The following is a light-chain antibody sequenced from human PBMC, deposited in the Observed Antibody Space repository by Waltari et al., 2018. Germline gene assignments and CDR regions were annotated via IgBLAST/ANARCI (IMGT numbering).Light chain of an antibody. Sequence: EILLTQSPVTLSVSPGERATLSCKASHIVRSYLAWYQQKPGQAPRLLIYDASNRASGIPARFSGSGSGTDYTPTISNGEHEEVTVNYCQQRHDWPLNFGGGTKLEIK. CDR3: QQRHDWPLN. CDR1: HIVRSY. CDR2: DAS. V-gene: IGKV3-11*01. J-gene: IGKJ4*01.